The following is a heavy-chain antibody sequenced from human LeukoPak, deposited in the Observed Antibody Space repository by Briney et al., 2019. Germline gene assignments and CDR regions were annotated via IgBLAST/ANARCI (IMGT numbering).Heavy chain of an antibody. Sequence: SETLSLTCTVSGGSISSYYWSWIRQPPGKGLEWIGYIYYSGSTNYNPSLKSRVTISVDTSKNQFSLKLSSVTAADTAVYYCARSPMTTVTTGFVYWGQGTLVAVSS. CDR2: IYYSGST. J-gene: IGHJ4*02. CDR3: ARSPMTTVTTGFVY. CDR1: GGSISSYY. V-gene: IGHV4-59*01. D-gene: IGHD4-17*01.